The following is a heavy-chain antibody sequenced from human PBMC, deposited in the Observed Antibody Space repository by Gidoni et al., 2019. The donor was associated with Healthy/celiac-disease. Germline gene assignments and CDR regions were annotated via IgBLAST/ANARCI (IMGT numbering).Heavy chain of an antibody. CDR3: ARRGDMITFGGVIDPVDAFDI. D-gene: IGHD3-16*02. CDR2: IYYRGST. Sequence: QLHLQESGPGLAKPSETLSLTSTVSAGSFSISSYSCGWIRQPPGKGLEWSGSIYYRGSTYYSPSLKSRVTISVDTSKNQFSLKLSSVPAADPAVYYCARRGDMITFGGVIDPVDAFDIWGQGTMVTVSS. CDR1: AGSFSISSYS. J-gene: IGHJ3*02. V-gene: IGHV4-39*01.